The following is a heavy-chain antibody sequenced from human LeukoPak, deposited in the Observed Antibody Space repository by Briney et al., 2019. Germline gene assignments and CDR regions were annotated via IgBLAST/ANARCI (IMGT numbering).Heavy chain of an antibody. D-gene: IGHD4-23*01. J-gene: IGHJ3*02. CDR3: ASATVVNRDAFDI. CDR2: INPSGGST. CDR1: GYTFTGHY. Sequence: ASVKVSCKASGYTFTGHYMHWVRQAPGQGLEWMGIINPSGGSTSYAQKLQGRVTMTRDTSTSTVYMELSSLRSEDPAVYYCASATVVNRDAFDIWGQGTMVTVSS. V-gene: IGHV1-46*03.